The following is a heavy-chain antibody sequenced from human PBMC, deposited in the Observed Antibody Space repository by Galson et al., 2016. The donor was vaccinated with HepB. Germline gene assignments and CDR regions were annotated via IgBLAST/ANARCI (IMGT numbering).Heavy chain of an antibody. D-gene: IGHD6-19*01. CDR1: GFTFSGYG. V-gene: IGHV3-33*01. Sequence: SLRLSCAASGFTFSGYGMHWARQAPGKGLEWVAGLWNDGSVKYYADSVKGRFTISRDNSKNTLHLQMDTLRGEDTAVYYCAREGVGIAVAATAFDYWGQGTLVTVSS. J-gene: IGHJ4*02. CDR2: LWNDGSVK. CDR3: AREGVGIAVAATAFDY.